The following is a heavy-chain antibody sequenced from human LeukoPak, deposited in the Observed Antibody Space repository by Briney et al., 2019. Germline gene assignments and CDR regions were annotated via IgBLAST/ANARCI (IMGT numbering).Heavy chain of an antibody. CDR1: GGSISSYY. CDR3: ARGVYMAAAQYGY. V-gene: IGHV4-59*01. D-gene: IGHD6-13*01. CDR2: IYYSGTT. Sequence: SETLSLTCTASGGSISSYYWSWIRQPPGKGLEWIGYIYYSGTTNYNPSLKSRVTISVDTSKNQFSLKLSSVTAADTAVYYCARGVYMAAAQYGYGGQGPLVTVS. J-gene: IGHJ4*02.